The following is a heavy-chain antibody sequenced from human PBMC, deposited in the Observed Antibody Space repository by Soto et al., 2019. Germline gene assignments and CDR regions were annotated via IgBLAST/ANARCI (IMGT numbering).Heavy chain of an antibody. CDR3: AKDRSCSSTSCYYYYYGMDV. J-gene: IGHJ6*02. CDR1: GFTFSSYA. D-gene: IGHD2-2*01. Sequence: GGSLRLSCAASGFTFSSYAMSWVRQAPGKGLEWVSAISGSGGSTYYADSVKGRFTISRDNSKNTLYLQMSSRRAEDTAVYYCAKDRSCSSTSCYYYYYGMDVWGQGTTVTVSS. V-gene: IGHV3-23*01. CDR2: ISGSGGST.